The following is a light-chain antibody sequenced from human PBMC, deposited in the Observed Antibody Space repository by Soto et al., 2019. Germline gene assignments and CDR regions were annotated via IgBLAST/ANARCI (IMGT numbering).Light chain of an antibody. CDR3: SSYTSSSTFLYV. Sequence: QSVLTQPASVSGSPGQSITISCTGTSSDVGGYNYVSWYQQHPGKAPKLMIYDVSNRPSGVSNRFSGSKSGNTASLTIPGLQAEDEADYYCSSYTSSSTFLYVFGTGTKLTVL. V-gene: IGLV2-14*01. J-gene: IGLJ1*01. CDR1: SSDVGGYNY. CDR2: DVS.